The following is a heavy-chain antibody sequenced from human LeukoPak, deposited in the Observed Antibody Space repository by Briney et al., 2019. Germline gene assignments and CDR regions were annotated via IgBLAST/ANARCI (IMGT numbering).Heavy chain of an antibody. Sequence: GGSLRLSCAASGITFNSNYMSWVRQAPGKGLEWVSVIYDDGNTYYADSVRGRFTISRDISKNTVSLQMDSLRAEDTAVYYCARMFGYCTSIGCFPGIVSKKFDSWGQGTVVTVSS. CDR3: ARMFGYCTSIGCFPGIVSKKFDS. CDR2: IYDDGNT. CDR1: GITFNSNY. V-gene: IGHV3-53*01. D-gene: IGHD2-2*03. J-gene: IGHJ5*01.